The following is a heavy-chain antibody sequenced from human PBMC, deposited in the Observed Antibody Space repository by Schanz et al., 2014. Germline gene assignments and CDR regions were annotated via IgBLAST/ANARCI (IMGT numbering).Heavy chain of an antibody. CDR2: ISGSGGST. CDR3: AKHVRSLTGNDY. Sequence: EVQLLESGGGLVQPGGSLRLSCAASGFTFSNHALSWVRQAPGKGLEWVSAISGSGGSTYYADPVKGRFIISRDNSKNTLYLQVNSLRAEDTAVYYCAKHVRSLTGNDYWGQGTLVTVSS. J-gene: IGHJ4*02. V-gene: IGHV3-23*01. D-gene: IGHD3-9*01. CDR1: GFTFSNHA.